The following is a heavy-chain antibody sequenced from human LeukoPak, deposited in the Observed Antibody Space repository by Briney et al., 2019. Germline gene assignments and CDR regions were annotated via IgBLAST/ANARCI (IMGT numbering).Heavy chain of an antibody. J-gene: IGHJ3*02. CDR1: GFTFSSYG. CDR2: IWYDGSNK. V-gene: IGHV3-33*01. CDR3: ARDSTHPYAFDI. Sequence: PGRSLRLSCAASGFTFSSYGMPWVRQAPGKGLEWVAVIWYDGSNKYYADSVKGRFTISRDNSKNTLYLQMNSLRAEDTAAYYCARDSTHPYAFDIWGQGTMVTVSS.